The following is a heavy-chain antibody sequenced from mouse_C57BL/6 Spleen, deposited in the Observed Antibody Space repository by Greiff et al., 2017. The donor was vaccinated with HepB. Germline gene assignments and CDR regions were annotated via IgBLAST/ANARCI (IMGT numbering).Heavy chain of an antibody. J-gene: IGHJ1*03. V-gene: IGHV1-64*01. CDR1: GYTFTSYS. D-gene: IGHD1-1*01. CDR3: ARYYYGSSYWYFDV. Sequence: QVQLQQPGAELVKPGASVKLSCKASGYTFTSYSMHWVKQRPGQGLEWIGMIHPNSGSTNYNEKFKSKATLTVDKSSSTAYMQLSSLTSEDSAVYYCARYYYGSSYWYFDVWGTGTTVTVSS. CDR2: IHPNSGST.